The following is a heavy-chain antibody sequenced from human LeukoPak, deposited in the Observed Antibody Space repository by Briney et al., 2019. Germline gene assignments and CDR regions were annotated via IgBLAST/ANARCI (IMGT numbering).Heavy chain of an antibody. CDR2: ISGSGGTT. V-gene: IGHV3-23*01. J-gene: IGHJ4*02. Sequence: PGGSLRLSCAASGFTFSTYAMSWVRQAPGKGLEWVSGISGSGGTTYYADSVKGRFTISRGNSKNTLYLQMNSLRAEDTAVYYCAKDVAVTTNYFDFWGQGTLVTVSS. D-gene: IGHD4-11*01. CDR3: AKDVAVTTNYFDF. CDR1: GFTFSTYA.